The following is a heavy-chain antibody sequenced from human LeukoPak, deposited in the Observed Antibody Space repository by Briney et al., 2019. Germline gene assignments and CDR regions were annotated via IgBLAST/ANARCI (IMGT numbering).Heavy chain of an antibody. Sequence: PGGSLRLSCAASGFTFSSYWMSWVRQAPGKGLEWVANIKQDGSEKYYVDSVKGRFTISRDNAKNSLYLQMNSLRAEDTAVYYCAKHLGYSTSSGIDYWGQGTLVTVSS. J-gene: IGHJ4*02. D-gene: IGHD6-6*01. CDR2: IKQDGSEK. V-gene: IGHV3-7*01. CDR3: AKHLGYSTSSGIDY. CDR1: GFTFSSYW.